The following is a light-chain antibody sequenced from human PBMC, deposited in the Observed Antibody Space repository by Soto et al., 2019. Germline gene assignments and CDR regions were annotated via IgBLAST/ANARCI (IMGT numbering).Light chain of an antibody. V-gene: IGKV3-11*01. CDR1: QSFSSY. CDR2: DAS. CDR3: QQRSNWPPVII. Sequence: EIVLTQSPATLPLSPGERATLSCRASQSFSSYLAWYQQKPGQAPRLLIYDASNSATGIPARFSGRGSGTDFTLTISSLAPEDFAVYYCQQRSNWPPVIIVGQGTRLEIK. J-gene: IGKJ5*01.